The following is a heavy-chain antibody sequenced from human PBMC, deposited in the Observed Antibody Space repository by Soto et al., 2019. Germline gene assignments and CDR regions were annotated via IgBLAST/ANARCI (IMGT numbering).Heavy chain of an antibody. CDR3: ARDYRVGALDY. CDR2: ISYDGSNK. J-gene: IGHJ4*02. V-gene: IGHV3-30-3*01. D-gene: IGHD1-26*01. Sequence: PGGSLRLSCAASGFTFSSYAMHWVRQAPGKGLEWVAVISYDGSNKYYADSVKGRFTISRDNSKNTLYLQMNSLRAEDTAVYYCARDYRVGALDYWGQGTLVTVSS. CDR1: GFTFSSYA.